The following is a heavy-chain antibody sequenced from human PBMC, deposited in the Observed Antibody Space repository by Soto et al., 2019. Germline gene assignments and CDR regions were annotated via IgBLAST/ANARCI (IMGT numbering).Heavy chain of an antibody. CDR3: ARVGPPSPSLIWFFDL. Sequence: QGQLVQSGAEVKKPGSSVKVSCKASGGSFRTYAINWVRQAPGQGLEWMGGIVPMLAAPTDAQKFQGRLTITADESTTTVYMELSSLTSEDTAVYYCARVGPPSPSLIWFFDLWGRGTLVTVSS. CDR1: GGSFRTYA. V-gene: IGHV1-69*01. J-gene: IGHJ2*01. D-gene: IGHD3-3*01. CDR2: IVPMLAAP.